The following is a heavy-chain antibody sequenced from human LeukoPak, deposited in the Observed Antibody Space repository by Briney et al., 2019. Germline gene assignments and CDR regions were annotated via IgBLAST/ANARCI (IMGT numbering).Heavy chain of an antibody. CDR2: VHLNGAT. D-gene: IGHD1-26*01. Sequence: SETLSLTCGVPGGSIITTNWWSWVRPPPGKGLEWIGEVHLNGATNYNPSLESRVSMSIDKSKNQLSLKLSSVTAADTATYYCTRESGAFSPFGFWGQGTLVTVSS. V-gene: IGHV4-4*02. J-gene: IGHJ4*02. CDR1: GGSIITTNW. CDR3: TRESGAFSPFGF.